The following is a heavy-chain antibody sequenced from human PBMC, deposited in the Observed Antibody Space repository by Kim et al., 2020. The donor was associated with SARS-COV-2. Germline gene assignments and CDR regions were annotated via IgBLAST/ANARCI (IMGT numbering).Heavy chain of an antibody. CDR1: GFTFSSYS. J-gene: IGHJ3*02. Sequence: GGSLRLSCAASGFTFSSYSMNWVRQAPGKGLEWVSSISSSSSYIYYADSVKGRFTISRDNAKNSLYLQMNSLRAEDTAVYYCARRAMVRGVINDAFDIWGQGTMVTVSS. V-gene: IGHV3-21*01. CDR3: ARRAMVRGVINDAFDI. CDR2: ISSSSSYI. D-gene: IGHD3-10*01.